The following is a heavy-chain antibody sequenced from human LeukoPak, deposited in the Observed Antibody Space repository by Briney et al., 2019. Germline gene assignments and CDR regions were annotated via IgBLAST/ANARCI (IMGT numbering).Heavy chain of an antibody. Sequence: PSETLSLTCTVSGDSTISSNYYSGWIRQPPGKGLEWIGSIYSSGSTYYNPSLKSRVTISVDTSKNQFSLKLSSVTAADTAVYFFARESTSGWYYWGQGTLVTVSS. J-gene: IGHJ4*02. D-gene: IGHD6-19*01. CDR2: IYSSGST. V-gene: IGHV4-39*02. CDR1: GDSTISSNYY. CDR3: ARESTSGWYY.